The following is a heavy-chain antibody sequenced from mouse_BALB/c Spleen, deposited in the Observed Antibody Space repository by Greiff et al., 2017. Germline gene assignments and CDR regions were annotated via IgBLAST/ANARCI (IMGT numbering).Heavy chain of an antibody. V-gene: IGHV1-69*01. J-gene: IGHJ4*01. Sequence: QVQLQQPGAELVMPGASVKMSCKASGYSFTDYWMHWVKQRPGQGLEWIGAIDTSDSYTSYNQKFKGKATLTVDESSSTAYMQLSSLTSEDSAVYYCAREKYGSYGYAMDYWGQGTSVTVSS. D-gene: IGHD2-10*02. CDR3: AREKYGSYGYAMDY. CDR1: GYSFTDYW. CDR2: IDTSDSYT.